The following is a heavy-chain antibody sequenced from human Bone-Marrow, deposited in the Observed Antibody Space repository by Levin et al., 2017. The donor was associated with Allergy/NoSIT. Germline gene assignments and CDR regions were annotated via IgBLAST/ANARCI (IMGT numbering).Heavy chain of an antibody. D-gene: IGHD6-13*01. CDR2: MVYSGTT. CDR1: GGSISSSSYN. Sequence: SETLSLTCSVSGGSISSSSYNWGWIRQSPGKGLEWIANMVYSGTTYYNPSLQSRVTISVDSSKNHFSLNLKSVTAADTAVYYCANSWVGRFDPWGEGLLVIVSS. V-gene: IGHV4-39*02. J-gene: IGHJ5*02. CDR3: ANSWVGRFDP.